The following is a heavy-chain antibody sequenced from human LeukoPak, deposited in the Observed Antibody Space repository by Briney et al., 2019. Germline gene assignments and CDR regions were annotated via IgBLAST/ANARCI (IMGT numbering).Heavy chain of an antibody. CDR2: IYDTGST. Sequence: SETLSLTCTVSGGSIDSYYRSWIRQPPGKGLEWIGYIYDTGSTEYHPSLKSRVTISLDTSKNQFSLKLSSVTAADTAVYYCASGTIVVVPAAMPRPGWFDPWGQGTLVTVSS. V-gene: IGHV4-59*08. D-gene: IGHD2-2*01. J-gene: IGHJ5*02. CDR3: ASGTIVVVPAAMPRPGWFDP. CDR1: GGSIDSYY.